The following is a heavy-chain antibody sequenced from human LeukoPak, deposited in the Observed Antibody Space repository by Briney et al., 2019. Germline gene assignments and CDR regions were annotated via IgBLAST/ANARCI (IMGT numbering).Heavy chain of an antibody. V-gene: IGHV1-69*01. Sequence: VASVKVSCKASGGTFSNYAISWVRQAPGQGLEWMGGILPIFDTGNYAQKFQGRVTVTADASTSTAYMELSSLRSEDTAVYYCARSNYGGHSGVWFDPWGQGTLVPV. CDR3: ARSNYGGHSGVWFDP. CDR2: ILPIFDTG. D-gene: IGHD4-23*01. CDR1: GGTFSNYA. J-gene: IGHJ5*02.